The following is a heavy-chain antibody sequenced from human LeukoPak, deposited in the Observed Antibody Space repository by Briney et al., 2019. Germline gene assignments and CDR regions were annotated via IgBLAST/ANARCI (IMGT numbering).Heavy chain of an antibody. CDR2: INPNSGGT. V-gene: IGHV1-2*02. CDR3: ARAGDYADFDY. D-gene: IGHD4-17*01. Sequence: ASVKVSCKASGYTFTDHYMHWVRQAPGQGLEWMGWINPNSGGTNYAQKFQGRVTMTRDTSISTAYMELSWLRSDDTAVYYCARAGDYADFDYWGQGTLVTVSS. CDR1: GYTFTDHY. J-gene: IGHJ4*02.